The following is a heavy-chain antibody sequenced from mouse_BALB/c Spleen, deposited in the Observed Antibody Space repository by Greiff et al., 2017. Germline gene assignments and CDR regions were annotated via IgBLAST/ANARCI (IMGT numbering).Heavy chain of an antibody. D-gene: IGHD2-4*01. J-gene: IGHJ4*01. V-gene: IGHV2-4-1*01. CDR1: GFSLTSYG. CDR2: IWSGGST. Sequence: QVQLKESGPGLVQPSQSLSITCTVSGFSLTSYGVHWVRQSPGKGLEWLGVIWSGGSTDYNAAFISRLSISKDNSKSQVFFKMNSLQADDTAIYYCARRGHYDYDSFYAMDYWGQGTSVTVSS. CDR3: ARRGHYDYDSFYAMDY.